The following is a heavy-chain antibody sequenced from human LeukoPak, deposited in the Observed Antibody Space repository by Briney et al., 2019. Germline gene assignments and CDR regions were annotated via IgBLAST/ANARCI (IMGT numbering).Heavy chain of an antibody. CDR3: ARDYSRGGILVDP. Sequence: ASVKVSCKASGGTFSSYAISWVRQAAGQGLEWMGGIIPIFGTANYAQKFQGRVTITADESTSTAYMELSSLRSEDTAVYYCARDYSRGGILVDPWGQGTLVTVSP. J-gene: IGHJ5*02. D-gene: IGHD4-11*01. CDR1: GGTFSSYA. CDR2: IIPIFGTA. V-gene: IGHV1-69*13.